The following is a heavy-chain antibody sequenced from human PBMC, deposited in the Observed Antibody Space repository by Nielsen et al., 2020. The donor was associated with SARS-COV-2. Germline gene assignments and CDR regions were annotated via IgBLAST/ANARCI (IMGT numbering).Heavy chain of an antibody. J-gene: IGHJ6*02. CDR2: IYTDGST. V-gene: IGHV3-66*01. Sequence: GSLRLSCGASGFTISSSFMSWVRQAAGKGLDWVSVIYTDGSTSHADSVKGRFTISRDNSKNTLYLQMNSLRAEDTAVYYCARDNWGRMDVWGQGTTVAVSS. D-gene: IGHD7-27*01. CDR1: GFTISSSF. CDR3: ARDNWGRMDV.